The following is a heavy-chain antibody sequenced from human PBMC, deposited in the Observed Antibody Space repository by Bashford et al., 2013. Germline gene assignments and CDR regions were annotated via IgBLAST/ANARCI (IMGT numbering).Heavy chain of an antibody. D-gene: IGHD1-14*01. CDR3: AKRRFFEPGTHPDFDF. CDR2: ISNDGNHQ. V-gene: IGHV3-30*18. Sequence: GSLRLSCAASGFSFSTYGMHLVPPDSRQGAGVAAVISNDGNHQHYADSVRGRFTISRDNFKNTLYLQMDSLRAEDTAVYYCAKRRFFEPGTHPDFDFWGQGTLVTVSS. CDR1: GFSFSTYG. J-gene: IGHJ4*02.